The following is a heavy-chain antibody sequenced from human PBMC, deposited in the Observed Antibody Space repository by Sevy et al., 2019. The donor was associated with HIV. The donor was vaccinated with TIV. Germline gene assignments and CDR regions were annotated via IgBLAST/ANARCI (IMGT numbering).Heavy chain of an antibody. D-gene: IGHD2-21*02. J-gene: IGHJ4*02. V-gene: IGHV1-69*13. Sequence: ASVKVSCKASGGTFSSYAISWVRQAPGQGLEWMGGIIPIFGTANYAQKFQGRVTITADESTSTAYMELSSLGSEDTAVYYCATAYCGGDCYLHLYYFDYWGQGTLVTVSS. CDR1: GGTFSSYA. CDR2: IIPIFGTA. CDR3: ATAYCGGDCYLHLYYFDY.